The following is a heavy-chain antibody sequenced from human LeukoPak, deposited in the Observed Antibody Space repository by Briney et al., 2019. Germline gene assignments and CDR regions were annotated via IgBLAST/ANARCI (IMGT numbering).Heavy chain of an antibody. CDR1: GFTFSSYA. CDR2: ISGSGGST. V-gene: IGHV3-23*01. Sequence: GGSLRLSCAASGFTFSSYAMSWVRQAPGKGLEWVSAISGSGGSTYYADSVKGRFTISRDNSKNTLYLQMNSLRAEDTAVYYCAKSGLTDRYCSSTSCYSDYWGQGTLVTVSS. J-gene: IGHJ4*02. D-gene: IGHD2-2*01. CDR3: AKSGLTDRYCSSTSCYSDY.